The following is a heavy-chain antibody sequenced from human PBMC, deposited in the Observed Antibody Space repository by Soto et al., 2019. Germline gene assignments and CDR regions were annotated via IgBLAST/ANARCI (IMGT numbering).Heavy chain of an antibody. CDR3: ARELINDYGDPGYYFDY. CDR2: IYYSGST. J-gene: IGHJ4*02. D-gene: IGHD4-17*01. Sequence: PSETLSLTCTVSGGSISSGGYYWSWIRQHPGKGLEWIGYIYYSGSTYYNPSLKSRVTISVDTSKNQFSLKLSSVTAADTAVYYCARELINDYGDPGYYFDYWGQGTLVTVSS. CDR1: GGSISSGGYY. V-gene: IGHV4-31*03.